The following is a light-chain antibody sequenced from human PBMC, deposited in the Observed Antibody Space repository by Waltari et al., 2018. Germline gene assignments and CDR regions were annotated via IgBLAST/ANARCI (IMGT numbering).Light chain of an antibody. CDR3: QSYDSNLSGYV. V-gene: IGLV1-40*01. Sequence: QSVLTQPPSVSGAPGQTVTISCTGSSSNIGAGYDVHWYQQLPGAAPKLLIHVNRHLPSGVPDRFFGFNSDTSASLAITGLQAEDEADYYCQSYDSNLSGYVFGTGTKVSVL. CDR1: SSNIGAGYD. CDR2: VNR. J-gene: IGLJ1*01.